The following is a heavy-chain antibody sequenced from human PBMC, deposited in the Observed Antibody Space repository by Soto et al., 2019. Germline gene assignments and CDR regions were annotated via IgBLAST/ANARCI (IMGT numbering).Heavy chain of an antibody. CDR3: ARDSGYSSGWDEDYYYYYGMDV. CDR2: IYYSGST. V-gene: IGHV4-39*07. D-gene: IGHD6-19*01. Sequence: SETLSLTCTVSGGSISSSSYYWGWIRQPPGKGLEWIGSIYYSGSTYYNPSLKSRVTISVDTSKNQFSLKLSSVTAADTAVYYCARDSGYSSGWDEDYYYYYGMDVWGQGTTVT. J-gene: IGHJ6*02. CDR1: GGSISSSSYY.